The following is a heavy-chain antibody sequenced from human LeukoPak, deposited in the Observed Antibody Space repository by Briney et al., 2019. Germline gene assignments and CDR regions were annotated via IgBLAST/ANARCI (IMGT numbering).Heavy chain of an antibody. CDR3: ARGEYYYDSSGYIPPDY. Sequence: ASVKVSCKASGGTFISYAISWVRQAPGQGLEWMGGIIPIFGTANYAQKFQGRVTITADKSTSTAYMELSSLRSEDTAVYYCARGEYYYDSSGYIPPDYWGQGTLVTVSS. V-gene: IGHV1-69*06. CDR2: IIPIFGTA. D-gene: IGHD3-22*01. CDR1: GGTFISYA. J-gene: IGHJ4*02.